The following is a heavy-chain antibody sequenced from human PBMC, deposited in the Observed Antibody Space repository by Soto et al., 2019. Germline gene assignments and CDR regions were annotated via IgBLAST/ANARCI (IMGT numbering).Heavy chain of an antibody. Sequence: PGGSLRLSCVASGFPFSNYAMTWVRQAPGKGLEWVSALSGSGVSTYYADSVMGRFTISRDNSKNTVYLQMNSLRPDDTAVYYCARARSSIGFNHYYSMGVWGQGTAVTVSS. V-gene: IGHV3-23*01. CDR2: LSGSGVST. CDR3: ARARSSIGFNHYYSMGV. D-gene: IGHD3-22*01. CDR1: GFPFSNYA. J-gene: IGHJ6*02.